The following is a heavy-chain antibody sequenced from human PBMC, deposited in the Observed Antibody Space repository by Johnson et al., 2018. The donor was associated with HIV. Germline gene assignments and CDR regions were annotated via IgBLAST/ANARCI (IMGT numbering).Heavy chain of an antibody. CDR3: ARDGAPRIAVADLDAFDI. Sequence: VQLVESGGGVVQPGGSLRLSCAASGFTFSSYWMSWVRQAPGKGLEWVSGIGTAGDTHYPGSVKGRFTIPRENAKNSLYLQMNSLRAEDTAVYYCARDGAPRIAVADLDAFDIWGQGTMVTVSS. J-gene: IGHJ3*02. V-gene: IGHV3-13*01. CDR1: GFTFSSYW. D-gene: IGHD6-19*01. CDR2: IGTAGDT.